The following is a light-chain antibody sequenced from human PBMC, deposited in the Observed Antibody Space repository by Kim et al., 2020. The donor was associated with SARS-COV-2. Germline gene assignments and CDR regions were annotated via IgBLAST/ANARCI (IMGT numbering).Light chain of an antibody. V-gene: IGKV1-5*03. J-gene: IGKJ2*01. CDR3: QQYSNYPYT. Sequence: DVQMTQSPSTLSASVGDNVTITCRASHNVYTWVAWYQQKLGKAPRVVIYTTSILESGVPSTFSGSGSGTEFNFTISGLQPDDFATYYCQQYSNYPYTFGQGTKVDIK. CDR1: HNVYTW. CDR2: TTS.